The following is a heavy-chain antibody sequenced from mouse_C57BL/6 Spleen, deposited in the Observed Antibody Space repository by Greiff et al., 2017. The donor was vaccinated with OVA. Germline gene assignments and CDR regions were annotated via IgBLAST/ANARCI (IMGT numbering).Heavy chain of an antibody. CDR1: GFNIKDDY. Sequence: VQLQQSGAELVRPGASVKLSCTASGFNIKDDYMHWVKQRPEQGLEWIGWIDPENGDTESASKFQGKATITSDTSSNTAYLQLSSLTSEDTAVYYCTAQATGGMDYWGQGTSVTVSS. CDR2: IDPENGDT. CDR3: TAQATGGMDY. D-gene: IGHD3-2*02. V-gene: IGHV14-4*01. J-gene: IGHJ4*01.